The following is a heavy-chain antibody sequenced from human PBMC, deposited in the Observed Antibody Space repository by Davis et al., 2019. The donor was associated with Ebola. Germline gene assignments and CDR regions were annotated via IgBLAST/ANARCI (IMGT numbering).Heavy chain of an antibody. J-gene: IGHJ3*02. Sequence: PGGSLRLSCAASGFTVSSNYMSWVRQAPGKGLEWVSVIYSGGSTYYADSVKGRFTISRDNAKNSLYLQMNSLRAEDTAVYYCATGGYGDHDAFDIWGQGTMVTVSS. D-gene: IGHD1-26*01. CDR3: ATGGYGDHDAFDI. CDR1: GFTVSSNY. CDR2: IYSGGST. V-gene: IGHV3-53*01.